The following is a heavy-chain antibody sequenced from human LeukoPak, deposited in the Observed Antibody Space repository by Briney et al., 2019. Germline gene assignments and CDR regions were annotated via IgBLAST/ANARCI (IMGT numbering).Heavy chain of an antibody. D-gene: IGHD3-10*01. J-gene: IGHJ6*02. CDR1: GFTFRSYG. V-gene: IGHV3-30*18. CDR2: ISHDGSNK. CDR3: AKDIKDYYYGMDV. Sequence: GRSLRLSCAASGFTFRSYGMHWVRQAPGKGLEWVAVISHDGSNKYHADSVKGRFTISRDNSKNTLYLQMNSLRAEDTAVYYCAKDIKDYYYGMDVWGQGTTVTVSS.